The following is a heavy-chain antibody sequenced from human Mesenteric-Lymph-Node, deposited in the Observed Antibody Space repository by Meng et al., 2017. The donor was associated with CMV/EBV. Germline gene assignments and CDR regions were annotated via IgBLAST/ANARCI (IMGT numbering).Heavy chain of an antibody. V-gene: IGHV4-59*01. CDR1: GDSISSYY. D-gene: IGHD2-2*01. CDR3: AARPLIVVVPAALVDY. Sequence: SETLSLTCTVSGDSISSYYWSWFRQPPGKGLEWIGYISYSGSTNYNPSLKSRVTISVDTSKNQLSLNLNSVTAADTAVYYCAARPLIVVVPAALVDYWGQGTLVTVSS. J-gene: IGHJ4*02. CDR2: ISYSGST.